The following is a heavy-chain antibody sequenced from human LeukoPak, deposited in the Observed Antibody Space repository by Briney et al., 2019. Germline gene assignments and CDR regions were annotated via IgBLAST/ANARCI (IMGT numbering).Heavy chain of an antibody. CDR1: GGSISSSSYY. V-gene: IGHV4-39*01. J-gene: IGHJ4*02. CDR2: IYYSGST. D-gene: IGHD3-22*01. Sequence: SETLSLTCTVSGGSISSSSYYWGWIRQPPGKGLEWIGSIYYSGSTYYNPSLKSRVTISVDTSKNQFSLKLSSVTAADTAVYYCARRGGTETYYYDSSGYPSYYFDYWGQGTLVTVSS. CDR3: ARRGGTETYYYDSSGYPSYYFDY.